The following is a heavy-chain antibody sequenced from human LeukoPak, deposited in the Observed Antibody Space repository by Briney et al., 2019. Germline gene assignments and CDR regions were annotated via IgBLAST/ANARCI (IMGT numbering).Heavy chain of an antibody. CDR1: GFTFSSYA. CDR3: ARGHRQVAGHFDY. J-gene: IGHJ4*02. Sequence: PGGSLRLSCAASGFTFSSYAMSWVRQAPGKGLEWVSAISGSGGSTYYADSVKGRFTISRDNSKNTLYLQMNSLRAEDTALYYCARGHRQVAGHFDYWGQGTQVTVSS. D-gene: IGHD6-19*01. V-gene: IGHV3-23*01. CDR2: ISGSGGST.